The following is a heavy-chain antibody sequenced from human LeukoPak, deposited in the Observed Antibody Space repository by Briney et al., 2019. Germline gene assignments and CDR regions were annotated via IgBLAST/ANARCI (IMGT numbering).Heavy chain of an antibody. D-gene: IGHD1-1*01. V-gene: IGHV3-30*02. CDR3: AKSQLG. CDR2: IRYDESDK. Sequence: PGGSLRLSCAASGFTFSSYDMHWTRQAPGKGLDWVAFIRYDESDKYYADSVKGRFTISRDNSKNTLFLQMNNLRPEDTAAYYCAKSQLGWGQGTLVTVSS. J-gene: IGHJ4*02. CDR1: GFTFSSYD.